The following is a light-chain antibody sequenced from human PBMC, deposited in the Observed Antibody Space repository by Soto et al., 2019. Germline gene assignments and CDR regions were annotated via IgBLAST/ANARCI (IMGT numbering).Light chain of an antibody. J-gene: IGKJ1*01. CDR2: EAS. CDR1: ESVSTF. V-gene: IGKV3-11*01. Sequence: EIVLTQSPATLSLSPGERATLSCRASESVSTFLAWYQQKPGQAPRLLIYEASSRATGIPARFSGGGSGTVFPITISRLEPEDFAVYYCQQRSNWPWTFGQGTKVEI. CDR3: QQRSNWPWT.